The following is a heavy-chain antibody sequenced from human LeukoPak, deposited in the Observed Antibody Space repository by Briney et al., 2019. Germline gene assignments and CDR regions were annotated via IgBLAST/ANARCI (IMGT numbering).Heavy chain of an antibody. CDR1: GLGKSGYV. CDR2: ISGSGGST. D-gene: IGHD6-13*01. Sequence: GGALRHSFESSGLGKSGYVMSCGRNDTRKGLEWVSAISGSGGSTYYADSVKGRFTISRDNSKNTLYLQMNSLRAEDTAVYYCAKNLQGGSSWYFILDYWGQGTLVTVSS. J-gene: IGHJ4*02. V-gene: IGHV3-23*01. CDR3: AKNLQGGSSWYFILDY.